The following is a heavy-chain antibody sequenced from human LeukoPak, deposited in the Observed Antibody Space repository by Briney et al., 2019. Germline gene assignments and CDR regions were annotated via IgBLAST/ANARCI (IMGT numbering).Heavy chain of an antibody. CDR3: ARNMVRGVKGFDY. Sequence: SQTLSLTCTVSGGSISSGGYYWSWIRQHPGKGLEWIGYIYYSGSTYYNPSLKSRVTISVDTSKNQFSLKLSSVTAADTAVYYCARNMVRGVKGFDYRGQGTLVTVSS. V-gene: IGHV4-31*03. J-gene: IGHJ4*02. CDR1: GGSISSGGYY. CDR2: IYYSGST. D-gene: IGHD3-10*01.